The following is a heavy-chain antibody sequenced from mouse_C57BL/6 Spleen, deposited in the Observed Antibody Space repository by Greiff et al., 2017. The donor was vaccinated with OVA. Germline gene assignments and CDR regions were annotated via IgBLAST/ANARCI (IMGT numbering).Heavy chain of an antibody. D-gene: IGHD1-1*01. Sequence: QVQLQQPGAELVKPGASVKMSCKASGYTFTSYWITWVKQRPGQGLEWIGDIYPGSGSTNYNEKFKSKATLTVDTSSSTAYMQLSSLTSEDSAVYYCAREGEYYYGSSYGYYAMDYWGQGTSVTVSS. CDR3: AREGEYYYGSSYGYYAMDY. V-gene: IGHV1-55*01. CDR1: GYTFTSYW. J-gene: IGHJ4*01. CDR2: IYPGSGST.